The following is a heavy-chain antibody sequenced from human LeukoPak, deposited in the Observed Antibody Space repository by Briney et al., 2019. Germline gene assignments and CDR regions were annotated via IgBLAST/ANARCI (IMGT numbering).Heavy chain of an antibody. CDR3: ARVSRSTVTISTFDY. D-gene: IGHD4-17*01. CDR1: GGSISSYY. V-gene: IGHV4-59*01. CDR2: IYYSGST. J-gene: IGHJ4*02. Sequence: SETLSLTCTVSGGSISSYYWSWIRQPPGKGLEWIGYIYYSGSTNYNPSLKSRVTISVDTSKNQFSLKLSSVTAADTAVYYCARVSRSTVTISTFDYWGQGTLVTVSS.